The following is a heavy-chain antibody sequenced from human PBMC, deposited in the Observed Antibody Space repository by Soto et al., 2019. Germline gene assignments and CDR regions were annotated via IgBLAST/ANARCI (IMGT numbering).Heavy chain of an antibody. J-gene: IGHJ4*02. Sequence: QVQLVESGGGVVQPGRSLRLSCAASGFTFSSYGMQWVRQAPGKRLEWVAVISYDGSNKYYADSVKDRFTISRDNSKSTLYLQMNSLRADDTAVYYCVAGQYFFDYCGQGTLVTVSS. CDR2: ISYDGSNK. CDR3: VAGQYFFDY. D-gene: IGHD6-19*01. CDR1: GFTFSSYG. V-gene: IGHV3-30*03.